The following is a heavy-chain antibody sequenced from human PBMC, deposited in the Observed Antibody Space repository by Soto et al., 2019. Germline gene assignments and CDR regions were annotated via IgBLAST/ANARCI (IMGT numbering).Heavy chain of an antibody. D-gene: IGHD3-3*01. J-gene: IGHJ6*02. V-gene: IGHV1-69*13. CDR1: GGTFSSYA. CDR3: ARRGKGDFWSGPGFYGMDV. Sequence: GASVKVSCKASGGTFSSYAISWVRQAPGQGLEWMGGIIPIFGTANYAQKFQGRVTITADESTSTAYMELSSLRSEDTAVYYCARRGKGDFWSGPGFYGMDVWGQGTTVTVSS. CDR2: IIPIFGTA.